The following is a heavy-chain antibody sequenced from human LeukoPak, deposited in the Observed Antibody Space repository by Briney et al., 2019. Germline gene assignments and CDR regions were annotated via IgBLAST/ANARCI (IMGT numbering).Heavy chain of an antibody. CDR1: GFTVSSNY. CDR2: IYSGGST. Sequence: GGALRLSCAASGFTVSSNYMSWVRQDPGKGLEWLSIIYSGGSTYYADSVKGRFTISRDNSKNTLYLQMNSLRAEDTAVYYCARANWGHPMYYFDYWGQGTLVTVSS. J-gene: IGHJ4*02. D-gene: IGHD7-27*01. CDR3: ARANWGHPMYYFDY. V-gene: IGHV3-66*01.